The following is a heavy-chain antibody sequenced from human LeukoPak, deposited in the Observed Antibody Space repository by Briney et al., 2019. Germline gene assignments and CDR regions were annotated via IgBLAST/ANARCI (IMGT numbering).Heavy chain of an antibody. D-gene: IGHD2-15*01. V-gene: IGHV4-31*03. CDR1: GGSISSGGYY. CDR2: IYYSGST. J-gene: IGHJ4*02. Sequence: SETLSLTCTVSGGSISSGGYYWSWIRQHPGKGLEWIGYIYYSGSTYYNPSLKSRVTISVDTSKNQFSLKLSSVTAADTAVYYCARFYRVYCSGGSCYSGVFLFDYWAQGPLVTVSS. CDR3: ARFYRVYCSGGSCYSGVFLFDY.